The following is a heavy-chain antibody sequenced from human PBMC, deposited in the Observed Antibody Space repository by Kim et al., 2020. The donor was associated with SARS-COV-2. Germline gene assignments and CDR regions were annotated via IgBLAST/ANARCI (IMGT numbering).Heavy chain of an antibody. CDR3: AKDQGYSIMYYFDY. V-gene: IGHV3-23*01. CDR1: GFTFSSYA. D-gene: IGHD3-3*02. Sequence: GGSLRLSCTASGFTFSSYAMSWVRQAPGKGLEWVSGIRGSGDSTYYVDSVKGRFTVSRDYSKNTLYLQMNSLRADDTAVYYCAKDQGYSIMYYFDYWGQGNLVTVSS. CDR2: IRGSGDST. J-gene: IGHJ4*02.